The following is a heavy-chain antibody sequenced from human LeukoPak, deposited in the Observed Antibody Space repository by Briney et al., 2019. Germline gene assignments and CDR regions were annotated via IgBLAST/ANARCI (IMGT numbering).Heavy chain of an antibody. V-gene: IGHV3-7*01. CDR2: IKQDGSEK. D-gene: IGHD3-22*01. CDR3: ARGSVVITPYYFDY. CDR1: GFTFSSYW. J-gene: IGHJ4*02. Sequence: GGSLRLSCAASGFTFSSYWMSWVRQAPGKGLEWVANIKQDGSEKYYVDSVKGRFTISRENAKNSLYLQMNSLRAEDTAVYYCARGSVVITPYYFDYWGQGTLVTVSS.